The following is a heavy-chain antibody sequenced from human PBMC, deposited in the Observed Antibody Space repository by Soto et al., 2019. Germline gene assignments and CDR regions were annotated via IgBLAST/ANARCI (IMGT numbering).Heavy chain of an antibody. CDR3: ARDLAAGDH. V-gene: IGHV1-69*09. D-gene: IGHD6-13*01. Sequence: QVPLVQSGAEVKTPGSSVKVTCKASGGTFSDNVISWVRQAPGQGLEWKGIINPTSGSTNYAQKFQGRVTLTYDTSTTTVYMELSGLRSEDTAVLYCARDLAAGDHWGQGTLVTVSS. J-gene: IGHJ4*02. CDR2: INPTSGST. CDR1: GGTFSDNV.